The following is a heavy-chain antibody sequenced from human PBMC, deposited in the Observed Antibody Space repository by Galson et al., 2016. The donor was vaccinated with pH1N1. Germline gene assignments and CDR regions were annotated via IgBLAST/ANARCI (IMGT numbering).Heavy chain of an antibody. CDR1: GYTFTGHY. D-gene: IGHD3-10*01. Sequence: SCKASGYTFTGHYIHWARQAPGHGLEWMGWINPNSGDTKYVQKFQSRVTLPRDTSINTSYMELSGLTSDDTALYFCATGAGNSWFDPWGQGTLVIVSS. CDR2: INPNSGDT. CDR3: ATGAGNSWFDP. J-gene: IGHJ5*02. V-gene: IGHV1-2*02.